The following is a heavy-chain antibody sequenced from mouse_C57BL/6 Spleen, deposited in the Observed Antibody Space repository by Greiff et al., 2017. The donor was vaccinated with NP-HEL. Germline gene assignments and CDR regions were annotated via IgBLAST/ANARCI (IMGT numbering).Heavy chain of an antibody. V-gene: IGHV14-4*01. J-gene: IGHJ3*01. D-gene: IGHD2-5*01. CDR2: IDPENGDT. CDR3: TRDYSNPCAY. CDR1: GFNIKDDY. Sequence: EVQLQQSGAELVRPGASVKLSCTASGFNIKDDYMHWVKQRPEQGLEWIGWIDPENGDTEYASKFQGKATITADTSSNTAYLQLSSLTSEDTAVYYCTRDYSNPCAYWGQGTLVTVSA.